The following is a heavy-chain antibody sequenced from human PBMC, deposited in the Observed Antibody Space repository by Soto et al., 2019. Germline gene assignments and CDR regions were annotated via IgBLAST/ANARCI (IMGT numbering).Heavy chain of an antibody. CDR3: ARWVEYCVGDCYSAFDI. V-gene: IGHV5-51*01. CDR2: IYPGDSDT. Sequence: GESLKISCKGSGYSFTSYWIGWVRQMPGKGLEWMGIIYPGDSDTRYSPSFQGQVTISADKSISTAYLQWSSLKASDSAMYYCARWVEYCVGDCYSAFDIWGQGTMVTVSS. CDR1: GYSFTSYW. D-gene: IGHD2-21*02. J-gene: IGHJ3*02.